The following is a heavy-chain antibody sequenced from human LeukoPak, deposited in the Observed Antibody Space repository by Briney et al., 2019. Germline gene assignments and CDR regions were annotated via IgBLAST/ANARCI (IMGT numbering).Heavy chain of an antibody. CDR2: ISGSGGST. V-gene: IGHV3-23*01. J-gene: IGHJ5*02. D-gene: IGHD6-13*01. CDR1: GFTFSSYA. CDR3: ARKAAAGTTFDP. Sequence: GGSLTLSCAASGFTFSSYAMSWVRQAPGKGLEWVSAISGSGGSTYYADSVKGRFTNSRDNSKNTLYLQMNSLRAEDTAVYYCARKAAAGTTFDPWGQGTLVTVSS.